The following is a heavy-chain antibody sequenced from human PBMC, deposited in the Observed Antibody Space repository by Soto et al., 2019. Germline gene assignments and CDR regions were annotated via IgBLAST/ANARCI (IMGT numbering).Heavy chain of an antibody. Sequence: GGSLILSCAASGFTFSGSAMHWVRQASGKGLEWVGRIRSKANSYATAYAASVKGRFTISRDDSKNTAYLQMNSLKTEDTAVYSCTSALTTGRDYWGQGTLVTVSS. D-gene: IGHD4-17*01. CDR1: GFTFSGSA. CDR3: TSALTTGRDY. V-gene: IGHV3-73*01. J-gene: IGHJ4*02. CDR2: IRSKANSYAT.